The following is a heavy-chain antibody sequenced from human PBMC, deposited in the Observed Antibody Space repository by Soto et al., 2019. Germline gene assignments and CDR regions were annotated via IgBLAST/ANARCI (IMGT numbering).Heavy chain of an antibody. Sequence: SETLSLTCTVSGGSISSGDYYWSWIRQPPGKGLEWIGYIYYSGSTYYNPSLKSRVTISVDTSKNQFSLKLSSVTAADTAVYYCARFMTTVTTRLFDYWDQGTMVTVSS. J-gene: IGHJ4*02. CDR3: ARFMTTVTTRLFDY. V-gene: IGHV4-30-4*01. CDR2: IYYSGST. D-gene: IGHD4-4*01. CDR1: GGSISSGDYY.